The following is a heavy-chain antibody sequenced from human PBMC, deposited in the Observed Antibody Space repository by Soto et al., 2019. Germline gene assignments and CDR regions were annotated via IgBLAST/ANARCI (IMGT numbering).Heavy chain of an antibody. D-gene: IGHD3-22*01. Sequence: KSGPTLVNPTQTLTLTCTFSGFSLSTSGMCVSWIRQPPGKALEWLALIDWDDDKYYSTSLKTRLTISKDTSKNQVVLTMTNMDPVDTATYYCARMTHYYDSSGYYLAKYGMDVWGQGTTVTVSS. V-gene: IGHV2-70*01. J-gene: IGHJ6*02. CDR3: ARMTHYYDSSGYYLAKYGMDV. CDR1: GFSLSTSGMC. CDR2: IDWDDDK.